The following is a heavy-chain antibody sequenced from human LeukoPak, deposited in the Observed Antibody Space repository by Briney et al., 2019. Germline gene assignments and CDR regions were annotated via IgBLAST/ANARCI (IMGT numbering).Heavy chain of an antibody. D-gene: IGHD5-18*01. CDR1: GFTFSNYA. J-gene: IGHJ4*02. Sequence: PGGSLRLSCAASGFTFSNYAMSWVRQAPGKGLEWVSGISGSGTNTYYADSVKGRFTISRDNSKNSVYLQMNSLRADDTAVYYCARDTIQVWAPDYRGQGTLVTVSS. CDR3: ARDTIQVWAPDY. CDR2: ISGSGTNT. V-gene: IGHV3-23*01.